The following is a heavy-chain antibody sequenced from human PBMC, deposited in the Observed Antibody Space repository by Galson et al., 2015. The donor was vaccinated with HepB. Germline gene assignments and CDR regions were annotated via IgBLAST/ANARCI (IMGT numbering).Heavy chain of an antibody. CDR1: GFTFSSYN. J-gene: IGHJ4*02. V-gene: IGHV3-21*01. Sequence: SLRLSCAASGFTFSSYNLNWVRQAPGKGLEWVSSLSSSSSYIYYADSVKGRFTISRDNAKNSLYLQMNSLRAEDTAVYYCARMEGSSWYEYNFDYWGQGTLVTVSS. CDR3: ARMEGSSWYEYNFDY. CDR2: LSSSSSYI. D-gene: IGHD6-13*01.